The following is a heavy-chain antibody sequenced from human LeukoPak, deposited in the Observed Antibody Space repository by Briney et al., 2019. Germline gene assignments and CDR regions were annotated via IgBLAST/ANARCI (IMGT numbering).Heavy chain of an antibody. V-gene: IGHV3-15*01. D-gene: IGHD4-17*01. CDR3: TTDPAMGMTTVTTADY. CDR1: GFTFSNAW. CDR2: IKSKTDGGTT. J-gene: IGHJ4*02. Sequence: GGPLRLSCAASGFTFSNAWMSWVRQAPGKGLEWVGRIKSKTDGGTTDYAAPVRGRFTISRDDSKNTLYLQMNSLKTEDTAVYYCTTDPAMGMTTVTTADYWGQGTLVTVPS.